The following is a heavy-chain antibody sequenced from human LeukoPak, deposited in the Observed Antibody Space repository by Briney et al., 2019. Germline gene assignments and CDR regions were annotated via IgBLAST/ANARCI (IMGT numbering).Heavy chain of an antibody. CDR2: IYYSGST. J-gene: IGHJ3*02. V-gene: IGHV4-39*01. CDR1: GGSISSSSHY. Sequence: SETLSLTCTVSGGSISSSSHYWGWIRQPPGKGLEWIGSIYYSGSTYYNPSLKGRVTISVDTSKNQFSLKLSSVTAADTAVYYCARQAYYYDSSGYYYGDGAFDIWGQGTMVTVSS. CDR3: ARQAYYYDSSGYYYGDGAFDI. D-gene: IGHD3-22*01.